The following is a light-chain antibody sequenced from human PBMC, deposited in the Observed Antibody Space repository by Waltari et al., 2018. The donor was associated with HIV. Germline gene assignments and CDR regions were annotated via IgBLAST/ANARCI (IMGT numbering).Light chain of an antibody. Sequence: DIQMTQSPSSLSASVGDRVTFTCRASQNVDTFLNWFQQKPGKAPKLLIHAASTLQSGVPSRFNGSGSGTDFTLRISRVEAEDVGVYYCMQALQRPLTFGGGTKVEI. CDR3: MQALQRPLT. CDR2: AAS. J-gene: IGKJ4*01. V-gene: IGKV1-39*01. CDR1: QNVDTF.